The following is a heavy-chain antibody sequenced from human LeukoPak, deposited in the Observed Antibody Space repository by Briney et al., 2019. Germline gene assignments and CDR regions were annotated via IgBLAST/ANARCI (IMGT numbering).Heavy chain of an antibody. CDR3: ARGRYCSSTSCYLFWFDP. D-gene: IGHD2-2*01. V-gene: IGHV1-46*01. CDR2: INPSGDST. CDR1: GYTFTNYY. Sequence: ASVKVSCKASGYTFTNYYMHWVRQAPGQGLEWMGIINPSGDSTSYAQKFQGRVTMTRDTSTSTVYMELRSLRSDDTAVYYCARGRYCSSTSCYLFWFDPWGQGTLVTVSS. J-gene: IGHJ5*02.